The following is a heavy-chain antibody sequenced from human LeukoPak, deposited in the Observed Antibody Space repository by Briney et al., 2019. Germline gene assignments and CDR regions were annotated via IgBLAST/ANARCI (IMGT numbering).Heavy chain of an antibody. CDR3: ARGDIVVVVAATPSSPEYYFDY. CDR1: GGSFSGYY. V-gene: IGHV4-34*01. CDR2: INHSGST. D-gene: IGHD2-15*01. J-gene: IGHJ4*02. Sequence: NPSETLSLTCAVYGGSFSGYYWSWIRQPPGKGLGWIGEINHSGSTNYNPSLKSRVTISVDTSKNQFSLKLSSVTAADTAVYYCARGDIVVVVAATPSSPEYYFDYWGQGTLVTLSS.